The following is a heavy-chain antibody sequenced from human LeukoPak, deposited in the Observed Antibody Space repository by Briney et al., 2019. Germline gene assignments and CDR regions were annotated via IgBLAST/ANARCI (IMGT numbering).Heavy chain of an antibody. V-gene: IGHV3-21*01. CDR1: GFTFSSYS. CDR2: ISSSSSYI. J-gene: IGHJ3*02. D-gene: IGHD4-17*01. CDR3: ARGQGYGDGDDAFDI. Sequence: GGSLRLSCAASGFTFSSYSMNWVRQAPGKGLEWVSSISSSSSYIYYADSVKGRFTISRDNAKNSLYLQMNSLRAEDTAVYYCARGQGYGDGDDAFDIWGQGTMVTVSS.